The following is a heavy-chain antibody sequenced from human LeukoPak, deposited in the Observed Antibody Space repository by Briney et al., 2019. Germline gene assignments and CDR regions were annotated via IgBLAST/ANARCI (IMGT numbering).Heavy chain of an antibody. CDR3: ARDWVVAAFDY. V-gene: IGHV3-7*01. J-gene: IGHJ4*02. Sequence: GGSLRLSCAASGFTFSSYWMSWVRQAPGEGLEWVANVNPDGRVIFYVDSVKGRFTISRDNAKNSLYLQMNSLRAEDTAVYYCARDWVVAAFDYWGQGTLVTVSS. CDR2: VNPDGRVI. CDR1: GFTFSSYW. D-gene: IGHD2-15*01.